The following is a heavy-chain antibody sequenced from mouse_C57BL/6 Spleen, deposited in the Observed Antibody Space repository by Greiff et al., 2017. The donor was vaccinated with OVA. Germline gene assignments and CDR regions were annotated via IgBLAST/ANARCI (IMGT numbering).Heavy chain of an antibody. Sequence: EVMLVESGGGLVKPGGSLKLSCAASGFTFSSYAMSWVRQTPEKRLEWVATISDGGSYTYYPDNVKGRFTISRDNAKNNLYLQMSHLKSEDTAMYYCARDRYYYGSGDYFDYWGQGTTLTVSS. D-gene: IGHD1-1*01. V-gene: IGHV5-4*01. CDR2: ISDGGSYT. CDR1: GFTFSSYA. J-gene: IGHJ2*01. CDR3: ARDRYYYGSGDYFDY.